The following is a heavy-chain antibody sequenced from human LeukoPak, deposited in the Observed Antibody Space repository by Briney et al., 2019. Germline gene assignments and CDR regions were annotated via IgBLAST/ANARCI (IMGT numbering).Heavy chain of an antibody. CDR2: ISWNSGSI. V-gene: IGHV3-9*01. CDR1: GFTFDDYA. J-gene: IGHJ4*02. CDR3: AQDKGAWWYFDY. Sequence: HPGRSLRLSCAASGFTFDDYAMHWVRQAPGKGLEWVSGISWNSGSIGYADSVKGRFTISRDNAKNSLYLQMNSLRAEDTALYYCAQDKGAWWYFDYWGQGTLVTVSS. D-gene: IGHD2-8*02.